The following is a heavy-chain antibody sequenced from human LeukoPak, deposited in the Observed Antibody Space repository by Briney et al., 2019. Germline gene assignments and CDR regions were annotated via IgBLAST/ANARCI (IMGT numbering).Heavy chain of an antibody. Sequence: ASVKVSCKASGYTFTSYDINWVRQATGQGLEWMGWMNPNSGNTGYAQKFQGRVTITADESTSTAYMELSSLRSEDTAVYYCARDRDIVATITEIAFDYWGQGTLVTVSS. D-gene: IGHD5-12*01. V-gene: IGHV1-8*01. CDR3: ARDRDIVATITEIAFDY. CDR2: MNPNSGNT. J-gene: IGHJ4*02. CDR1: GYTFTSYD.